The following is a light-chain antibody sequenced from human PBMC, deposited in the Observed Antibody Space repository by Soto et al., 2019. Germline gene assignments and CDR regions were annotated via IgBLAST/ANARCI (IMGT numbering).Light chain of an antibody. CDR2: GAS. CDR3: QQYKNWPPIT. CDR1: QSVSSN. V-gene: IGKV3D-15*01. J-gene: IGKJ5*01. Sequence: EIVLTQSPDTLSLSPGERATLSCRASQSVSSNSLAWYQQRPGQAPRLLIHGASSRAIGIPDRFSGSGSGTEFTLTISSLQSEDFAVYDCQQYKNWPPITFGQGTRLE.